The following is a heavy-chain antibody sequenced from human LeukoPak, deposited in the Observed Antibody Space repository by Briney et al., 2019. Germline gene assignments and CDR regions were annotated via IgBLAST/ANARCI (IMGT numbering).Heavy chain of an antibody. CDR3: ARVVHGVWLIDY. V-gene: IGHV3-30-3*01. D-gene: IGHD2-8*01. Sequence: GGSLRLSCAASGFTFSSYAMHWVRQAPGKGLEWVAVISYDGSNKYYADSVKGRFTISRDNSKNTLYLQMNSLRAEDTAVYYCARVVHGVWLIDYWGQGTLVTVSS. J-gene: IGHJ4*02. CDR2: ISYDGSNK. CDR1: GFTFSSYA.